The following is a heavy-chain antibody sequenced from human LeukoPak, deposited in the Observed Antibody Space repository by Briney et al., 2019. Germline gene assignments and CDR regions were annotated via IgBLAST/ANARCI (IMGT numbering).Heavy chain of an antibody. D-gene: IGHD3-16*01. Sequence: PGGSLRLSCTASGFTFGDYALSWFRQAPGKGLEWVGFIRSKPYGGTMEYAASVKGRFTISRGDSKSIAYLQMNGLKTEDTAMYYCTREWGGGSDYWGQGILVTVSS. CDR2: IRSKPYGGTM. CDR1: GFTFGDYA. V-gene: IGHV3-49*03. CDR3: TREWGGGSDY. J-gene: IGHJ4*02.